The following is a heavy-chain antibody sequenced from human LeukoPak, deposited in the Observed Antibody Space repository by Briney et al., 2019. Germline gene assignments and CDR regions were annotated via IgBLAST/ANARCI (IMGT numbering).Heavy chain of an antibody. D-gene: IGHD1-1*01. CDR1: GFTFSSYW. V-gene: IGHV3-74*01. CDR3: VRGTMNAIDQLDY. CDR2: IRYDGSSA. Sequence: GGSLRLCCVVSGFTFSSYWMHWVRQAPGEGLVWASRIRYDGSSAAYADSVKGRLTISRDNAKNTLYLQMNSLSAEDTAVYYCVRGTMNAIDQLDYWGQGTLVTVSS. J-gene: IGHJ4*02.